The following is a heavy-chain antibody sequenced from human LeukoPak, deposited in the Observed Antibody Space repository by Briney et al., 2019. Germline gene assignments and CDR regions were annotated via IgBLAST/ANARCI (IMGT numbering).Heavy chain of an antibody. D-gene: IGHD3-3*01. V-gene: IGHV5-51*01. Sequence: GESLKISCKCSGDSSTKYWIAWVRQVPGKGLEWMGIIYPDDSDARYSPSFEGRVTISADKSISTAYLQWSSLAASDSGMFYCARLASWSALGKTTGQRYFDLWGQGTLVTVSS. CDR3: ARLASWSALGKTTGQRYFDL. CDR2: IYPDDSDA. CDR1: GDSSTKYW. J-gene: IGHJ4*02.